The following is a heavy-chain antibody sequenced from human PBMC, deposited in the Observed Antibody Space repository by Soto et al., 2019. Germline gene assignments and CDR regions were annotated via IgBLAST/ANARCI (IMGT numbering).Heavy chain of an antibody. CDR1: GYTFTSYD. J-gene: IGHJ4*02. CDR3: ASVKSYSYGV. D-gene: IGHD5-18*01. V-gene: IGHV1-8*01. Sequence: QVQLVQSGAEVKKPGASVKVSCKASGYTFTSYDINWVRQATGQGLEWMGWMNPNSGNTGYAQKFQGRVTMTRNTCMSTAYMELSIRRSEDTAVYYCASVKSYSYGVWGQGALVTVSS. CDR2: MNPNSGNT.